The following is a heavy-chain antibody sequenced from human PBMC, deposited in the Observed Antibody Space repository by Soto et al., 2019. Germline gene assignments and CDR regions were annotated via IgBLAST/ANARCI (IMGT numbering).Heavy chain of an antibody. CDR1: GYSFTNYW. J-gene: IGHJ6*02. D-gene: IGHD2-2*01. V-gene: IGHV5-10-1*01. Sequence: GEPLKISCNGSGYSFTNYWISWVRQMPGKGLEWMGKIDPSDSYTNYSPSFQGHVTVSADKSSSTAYLQWSSLKASDTAIYYCARHNYCSSTSCFYYYGMDVWGQGTTVTVSS. CDR2: IDPSDSYT. CDR3: ARHNYCSSTSCFYYYGMDV.